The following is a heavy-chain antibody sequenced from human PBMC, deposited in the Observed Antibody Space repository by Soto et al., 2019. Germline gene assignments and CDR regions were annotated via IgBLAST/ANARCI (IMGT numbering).Heavy chain of an antibody. Sequence: GGSLRLSCAASGFTFNSYGMHWVRQAPGKGLEWVAVISYDGSNKYYADSVKGRFTISRDNSKNTLYLQMNSLRAEDTAVYYCAKDQKDIVATISLPVYYYYGMDVWGQGTTVTV. CDR2: ISYDGSNK. J-gene: IGHJ6*02. V-gene: IGHV3-30*18. CDR3: AKDQKDIVATISLPVYYYYGMDV. CDR1: GFTFNSYG. D-gene: IGHD5-12*01.